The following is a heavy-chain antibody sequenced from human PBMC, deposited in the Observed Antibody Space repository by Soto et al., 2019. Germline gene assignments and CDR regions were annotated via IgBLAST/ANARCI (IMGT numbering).Heavy chain of an antibody. V-gene: IGHV4-34*01. CDR2: INHSGST. CDR3: ARGMGMEGRAFDI. D-gene: IGHD1-1*01. CDR1: GGSFSGYY. J-gene: IGHJ3*02. Sequence: SETLSLTCAVYGGSFSGYYWSWIRQPPGKGLEWIGEINHSGSTNYNPSLKSRVTISVDTSKNQFSLKLSSVTAADTAVYYCARGMGMEGRAFDIWGQGTMVTVSS.